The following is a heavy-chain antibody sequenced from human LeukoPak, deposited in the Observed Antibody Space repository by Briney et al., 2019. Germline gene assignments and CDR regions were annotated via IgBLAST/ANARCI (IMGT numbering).Heavy chain of an antibody. CDR3: AREYYYGSGSSYYYYYGMDV. D-gene: IGHD3-10*01. V-gene: IGHV3-66*01. J-gene: IGHJ6*02. CDR2: IYSGGST. Sequence: PGGSLRLSCAASGFTFSSYAMSWVRQAPGKGLEWVSVIYSGGSTYYADSVKGRFTISRDNSKNTLYLQMNSLRAEDTAVYYCAREYYYGSGSSYYYYYGMDVWGQGTTVTVSS. CDR1: GFTFSSYA.